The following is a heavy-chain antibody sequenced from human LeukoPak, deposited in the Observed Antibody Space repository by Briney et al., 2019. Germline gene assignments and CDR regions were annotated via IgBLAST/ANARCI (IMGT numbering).Heavy chain of an antibody. Sequence: SETLSLACTVSGGSISSGDYYWSWIRQSAGKGLEWIGRIYISGSTNYNPSLKSRVTMSVDTSKNQLSLKLSSVTAADTAVYYCVSGCGGDCFRYDYWGQGTLVTVSS. CDR1: GGSISSGDYY. J-gene: IGHJ4*02. CDR3: VSGCGGDCFRYDY. D-gene: IGHD2-21*01. CDR2: IYISGST. V-gene: IGHV4-61*02.